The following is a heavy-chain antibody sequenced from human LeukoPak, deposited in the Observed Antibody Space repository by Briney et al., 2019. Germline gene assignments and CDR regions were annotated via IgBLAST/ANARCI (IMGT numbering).Heavy chain of an antibody. CDR3: ARGLPLVPYYFDY. CDR2: INTNTGNP. V-gene: IGHV7-4-1*02. Sequence: ASVKVSCKASGYTFTSYAMNWVRQAPGQGLEWIGRINTNTGNPTYAQGFTGRFVFSLDTSVSTAYLQISSLKAEDTAVYYCARGLPLVPYYFDYWGQGTLVTVSS. J-gene: IGHJ4*02. D-gene: IGHD6-13*01. CDR1: GYTFTSYA.